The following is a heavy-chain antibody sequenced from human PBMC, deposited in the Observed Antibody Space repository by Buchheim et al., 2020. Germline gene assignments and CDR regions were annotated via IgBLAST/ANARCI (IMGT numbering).Heavy chain of an antibody. J-gene: IGHJ4*02. CDR1: GFTFSSYG. CDR2: IWYDGSNK. Sequence: QVQLVESGGGVVQPGRSLRLSCAASGFTFSSYGMHWVRQAPGKGLEWVAVIWYDGSNKYYADSVKGRFTISRDNSKNTQYLQMNSLRAEDTAVYYCARGALYYYDSSGYRSIGYYFDYWGQGTL. CDR3: ARGALYYYDSSGYRSIGYYFDY. V-gene: IGHV3-33*01. D-gene: IGHD3-22*01.